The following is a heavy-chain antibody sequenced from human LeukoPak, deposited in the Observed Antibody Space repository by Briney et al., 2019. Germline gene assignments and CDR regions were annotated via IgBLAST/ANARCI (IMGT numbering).Heavy chain of an antibody. V-gene: IGHV3-23*01. D-gene: IGHD3-10*01. CDR2: LIYSSGDA. CDR1: GFTFSSYA. J-gene: IGHJ4*02. CDR3: ATGYYFGSGSYGYLDY. Sequence: GGSLRLSCAGSGFTFSSYAMSWVRQAPGKGLQWVALIYSSGDAYTPDSVKGRFTISRDDSENTLYLQMDSLRAEDTAVYYCATGYYFGSGSYGYLDYWGQGTLVTVSS.